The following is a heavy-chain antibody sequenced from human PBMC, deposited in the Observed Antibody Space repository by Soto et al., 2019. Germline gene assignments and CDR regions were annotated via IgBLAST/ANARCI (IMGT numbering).Heavy chain of an antibody. Sequence: ASVKVSCKASGGTFSSYGISWVRQAPGQGLEWMGWISAYNGNTNYAQKLQGRVTMTTDTSTSTAYMELRSLRSDDTAVYYCARRETGITIFGVVSNWFDPWGQGTLVTVSS. D-gene: IGHD3-3*01. V-gene: IGHV1-18*01. CDR1: GGTFSSYG. CDR2: ISAYNGNT. CDR3: ARRETGITIFGVVSNWFDP. J-gene: IGHJ5*02.